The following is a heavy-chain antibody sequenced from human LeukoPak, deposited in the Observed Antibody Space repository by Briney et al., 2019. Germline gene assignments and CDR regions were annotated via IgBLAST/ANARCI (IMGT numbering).Heavy chain of an antibody. CDR2: IYTSGST. V-gene: IGHV4-4*07. Sequence: SETLSLTCTVSGGSISSYYWSWIRQPAGKGLEWIGRIYTSGSTNYNPSLKSRVTMSVDTSKNQFSLKLSSVTAADTAVYYCARDSRAARPLKLYYYCYMDVWGKGTTVTVSS. D-gene: IGHD6-6*01. CDR1: GGSISSYY. CDR3: ARDSRAARPLKLYYYCYMDV. J-gene: IGHJ6*03.